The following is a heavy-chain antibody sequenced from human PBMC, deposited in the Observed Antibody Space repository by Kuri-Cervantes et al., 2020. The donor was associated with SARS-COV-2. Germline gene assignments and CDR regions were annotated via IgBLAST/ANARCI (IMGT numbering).Heavy chain of an antibody. J-gene: IGHJ4*02. D-gene: IGHD5-18*01. V-gene: IGHV3-48*02. CDR1: GFTFSDYN. CDR3: ARMAGWIQFFDPFDY. Sequence: GGSLRLSCAASGFTFSDYNMNWVRQAPGKGLEWIAHISNGASTRFYADSVKGRFIISRDNARNVVYLQMSGLREDDTAVYYCARMAGWIQFFDPFDYWGQGSRVTGAS. CDR2: ISNGASTR.